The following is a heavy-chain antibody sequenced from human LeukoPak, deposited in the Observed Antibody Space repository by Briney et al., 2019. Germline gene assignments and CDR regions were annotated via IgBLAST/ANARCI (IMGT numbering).Heavy chain of an antibody. V-gene: IGHV3-7*01. Sequence: GGSLRLSCAASGFTFNNYWMNWVRQAPGKGLEWVANINGDGSESHSVDSVKGRFTISRDNAKNSLYLQMNSLRAEDTALYYCARGDPSYYDSRGFDYWGQGTLVTVSS. CDR3: ARGDPSYYDSRGFDY. D-gene: IGHD3-22*01. J-gene: IGHJ4*02. CDR1: GFTFNNYW. CDR2: INGDGSES.